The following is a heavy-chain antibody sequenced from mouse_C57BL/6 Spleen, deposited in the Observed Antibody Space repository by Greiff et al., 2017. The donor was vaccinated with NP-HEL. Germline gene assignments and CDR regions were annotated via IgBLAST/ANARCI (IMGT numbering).Heavy chain of an antibody. J-gene: IGHJ3*01. Sequence: VQLQQSGPELVKPGASVKISCKASGYAFSSSWMNWVKQRPGKGLEWIGRIYPGDGDTNYNGKFKGKATLTADKSSSTAYMQLSSLTSEDSAVYFCARSGIIPFAYWGQGTLVTVSA. D-gene: IGHD1-1*01. CDR3: ARSGIIPFAY. CDR2: IYPGDGDT. CDR1: GYAFSSSW. V-gene: IGHV1-82*01.